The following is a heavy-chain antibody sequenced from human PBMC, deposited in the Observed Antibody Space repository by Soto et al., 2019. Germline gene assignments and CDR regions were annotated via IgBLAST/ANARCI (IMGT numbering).Heavy chain of an antibody. Sequence: EVQLVESGGGLVQPGGSLRLSCAASGFSISSYWMNWVRQAPGKGLEWVAIIRTDGSEKYYVDSVKGRFTNSRDNAKTSLYLQMNRPSDDDTAVYYCAGGSGGDSDYWGRGTLVTVSS. CDR2: IRTDGSEK. CDR3: AGGSGGDSDY. D-gene: IGHD6-19*01. V-gene: IGHV3-7*03. J-gene: IGHJ4*02. CDR1: GFSISSYW.